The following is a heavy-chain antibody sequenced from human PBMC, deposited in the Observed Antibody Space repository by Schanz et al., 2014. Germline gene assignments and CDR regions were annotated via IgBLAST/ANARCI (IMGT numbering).Heavy chain of an antibody. J-gene: IGHJ5*02. CDR2: VYFSGTT. CDR3: ARHGGYYDVLNSFDI. Sequence: QLQLQESGPGLVKPSETLSLTCTVSGGSISSGESYWGWIRQSPEEGLQYIGSVYFSGTTAYSPSPKGRVTISVDPSKNQFSLMLTSVTAADTAVYFCARHGGYYDVLNSFDIWGQGTLVTVSS. V-gene: IGHV4-39*01. CDR1: GGSISSGESY. D-gene: IGHD3-16*01.